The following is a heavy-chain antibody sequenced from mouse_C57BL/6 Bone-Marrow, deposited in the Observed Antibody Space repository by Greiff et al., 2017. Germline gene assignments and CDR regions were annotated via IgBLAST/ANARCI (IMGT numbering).Heavy chain of an antibody. Sequence: VKLKQPGAELVKPGASVKLSCKASGYTFTSYWMHWVKQRPGQGLEWIGMIHPNSGSTNYNEKFKSKATLTVDKSSSTAYMQLSSLTSEDSAVYYCARQDYGSSYFDYWGQGTTLTVSS. V-gene: IGHV1-64*01. CDR3: ARQDYGSSYFDY. CDR2: IHPNSGST. D-gene: IGHD1-1*01. CDR1: GYTFTSYW. J-gene: IGHJ2*01.